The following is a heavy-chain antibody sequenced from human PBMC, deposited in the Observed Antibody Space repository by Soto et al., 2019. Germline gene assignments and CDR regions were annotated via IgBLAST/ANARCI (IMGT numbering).Heavy chain of an antibody. J-gene: IGHJ6*02. Sequence: ASVKVSCKASGYTFTGYYMHWVRQAPGQGLEWMGWINPNSGGTNYAQKLQGWVTMTRDTSISTAYMELRRLRSDDTAVYYCTNLSFCGRPPLHSGCYHMLLSDPDYYFYDMDVWSQGTTVTVAS. D-gene: IGHD1-26*01. CDR3: TNLSFCGRPPLHSGCYHMLLSDPDYYFYDMDV. CDR2: INPNSGGT. V-gene: IGHV1-2*04. CDR1: GYTFTGYY.